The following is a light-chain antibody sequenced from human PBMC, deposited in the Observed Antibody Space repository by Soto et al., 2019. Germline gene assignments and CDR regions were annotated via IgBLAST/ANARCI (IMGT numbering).Light chain of an antibody. V-gene: IGKV3D-15*01. CDR2: GAS. J-gene: IGKJ4*01. CDR3: QQYGNWPLT. CDR1: QDVNIY. Sequence: EILMTQSPATLSVSPGERATLSCRANQDVNIYLAWYQQKHGQAPRLLISGASTRATCIPARFSGSGSGTEFSLTISSLQSEDVAVYYCQQYGNWPLTFGGGTNVEIK.